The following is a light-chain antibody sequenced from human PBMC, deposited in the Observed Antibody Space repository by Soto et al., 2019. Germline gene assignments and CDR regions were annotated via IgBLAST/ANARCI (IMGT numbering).Light chain of an antibody. V-gene: IGLV1-40*01. Sequence: QSVLTQPPSVSGAPGQRVTISCTGSSSNIGAGYDVHWYQQLPGTAPRILIYGNSNRPSGVPDRFSGSKSGTSASLAITGLQAEDEADYYCQSYGSSLSVVVFGGGTKLTVL. J-gene: IGLJ2*01. CDR2: GNS. CDR3: QSYGSSLSVVV. CDR1: SSNIGAGYD.